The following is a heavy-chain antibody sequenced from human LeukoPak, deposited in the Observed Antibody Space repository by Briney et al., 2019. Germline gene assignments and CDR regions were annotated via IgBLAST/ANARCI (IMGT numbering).Heavy chain of an antibody. CDR1: GFTFSSYW. V-gene: IGHV3-7*01. CDR2: IKQDGSEK. D-gene: IGHD3-10*01. Sequence: PGGSLRLSCAASGFTFSSYWMSWVRQAPGKGLEWVANIKQDGSEKYYVDSVKGRFTISRDNAKNSLYLQMNSLRAEDTAVYYCARVSALLWFGEPYYFDYWGQGTLVTVSS. J-gene: IGHJ4*02. CDR3: ARVSALLWFGEPYYFDY.